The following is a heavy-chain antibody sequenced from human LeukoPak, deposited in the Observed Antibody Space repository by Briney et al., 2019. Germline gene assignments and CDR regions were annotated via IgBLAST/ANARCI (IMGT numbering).Heavy chain of an antibody. D-gene: IGHD4-23*01. CDR3: AKNNDYGGSYWYFDL. V-gene: IGHV3-30*04. CDR1: GFTFSSYA. Sequence: GGSLRLSCAASGFTFSSYAMHWVRQAPGKGLEWVAVISYDGSNKYYADSVKGRFTISRDSSKNTLYLQMSSLRDEDTAVYYCAKNNDYGGSYWYFDLWGRGTLVTVSS. J-gene: IGHJ2*01. CDR2: ISYDGSNK.